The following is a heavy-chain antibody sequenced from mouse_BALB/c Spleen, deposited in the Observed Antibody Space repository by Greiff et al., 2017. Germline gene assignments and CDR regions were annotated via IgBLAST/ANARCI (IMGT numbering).Heavy chain of an antibody. CDR3: ARGNYYGSRDWYFDV. J-gene: IGHJ1*01. Sequence: QVQLKQSGPGLVAPSQSLSITCTVSGFSLTSYGVHWVRQPPGKGLEWLGVIWAGGSTNYNSALMSRLSISKDNSKSQVFLKMNSLQTDDTAMYYCARGNYYGSRDWYFDVWGAGTTVTVSS. CDR2: IWAGGST. CDR1: GFSLTSYG. D-gene: IGHD1-1*01. V-gene: IGHV2-9*02.